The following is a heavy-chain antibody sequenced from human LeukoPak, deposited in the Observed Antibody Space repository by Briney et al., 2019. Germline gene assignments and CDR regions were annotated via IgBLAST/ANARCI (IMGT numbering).Heavy chain of an antibody. D-gene: IGHD1-14*01. CDR3: ARILGLTLDY. J-gene: IGHJ4*02. Sequence: PGGSLRLSYAASGFTFSAYSMNWVRQAPGKGLEWVSYIVTSGSTIYYADSVEGRFTISRDNAKNSLYLQMNSLRDEDTAVYYCARILGLTLDYGGQGALVTVSS. CDR1: GFTFSAYS. V-gene: IGHV3-48*02. CDR2: IVTSGSTI.